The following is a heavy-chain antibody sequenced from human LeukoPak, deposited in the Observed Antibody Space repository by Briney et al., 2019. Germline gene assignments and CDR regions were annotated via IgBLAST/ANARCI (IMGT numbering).Heavy chain of an antibody. CDR2: IYTSGST. J-gene: IGHJ4*02. D-gene: IGHD3-16*02. CDR1: GGSISSGSYD. V-gene: IGHV4-61*02. Sequence: SETLSLTCTVSGGSISSGSYDWSWIRQPAGKGLEWIGRIYTSGSTNYNPSLKSRVTISVDTSKNQFSLKLSSVTAADTAVYYCARSVITFGGVIVIRYFDYWGQGTLVTVSS. CDR3: ARSVITFGGVIVIRYFDY.